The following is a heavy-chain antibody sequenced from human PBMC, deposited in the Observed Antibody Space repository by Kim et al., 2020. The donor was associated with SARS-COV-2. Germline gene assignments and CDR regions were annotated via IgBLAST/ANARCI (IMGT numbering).Heavy chain of an antibody. CDR1: GFTFSSYS. Sequence: GGSLRLSCAASGFTFSSYSMNWVRQAPGKGLEWVSSISSSSSYIYYAHSVKGRFTISRDNAKNSLYLQMNSLRAGETAVYYCARAYSSGWAYFDYWGQGTLVPVSS. CDR2: ISSSSSYI. D-gene: IGHD6-19*01. V-gene: IGHV3-21*01. J-gene: IGHJ4*02. CDR3: ARAYSSGWAYFDY.